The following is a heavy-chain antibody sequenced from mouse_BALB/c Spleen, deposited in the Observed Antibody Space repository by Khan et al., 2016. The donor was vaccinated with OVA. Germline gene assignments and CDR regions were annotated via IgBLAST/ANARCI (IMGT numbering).Heavy chain of an antibody. Sequence: QIQLVQSGPELKKPGETVKISCKASGYTFTNYGMNWVKQAPGKGLKWMGWINTYTGEPTYTDDFKGRFAFSLETSASTAYLQINNLKNEDMATXYSARGASYWNEDLWGPGTTITVSS. J-gene: IGHJ1*01. V-gene: IGHV9-1*02. CDR2: INTYTGEP. CDR1: GYTFTNYG. CDR3: ARGASYWNEDL.